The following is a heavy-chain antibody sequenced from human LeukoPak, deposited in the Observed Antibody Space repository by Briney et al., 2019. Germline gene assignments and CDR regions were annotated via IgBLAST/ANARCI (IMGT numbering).Heavy chain of an antibody. CDR1: GYSFTGYW. Sequence: GESLKISCKGSGYSFTGYWISWVRQMPGKGLEWMGRIDPSDSYTNYSPSFQGHVTISADKSISTAYLQWSSLKASDTAVYYCAMETTVKDNNWFDPWGQGTLVTVSS. D-gene: IGHD4-17*01. CDR3: AMETTVKDNNWFDP. J-gene: IGHJ5*02. V-gene: IGHV5-10-1*01. CDR2: IDPSDSYT.